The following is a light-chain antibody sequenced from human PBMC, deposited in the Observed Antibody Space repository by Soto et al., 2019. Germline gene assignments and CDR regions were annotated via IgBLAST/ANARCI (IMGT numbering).Light chain of an antibody. J-gene: IGLJ2*01. CDR2: DVS. CDR1: SSDVGGYNY. Sequence: QAEVTQPASVSGSPGQSITISCTGTSSDVGGYNYVSWYQQHPGKAPKLMIYDVSNRPSGVSNRFSGSKSGNTASLTISGLQAEDEADYYCSSYTSSSTLVVFGGGTKLTVL. CDR3: SSYTSSSTLVV. V-gene: IGLV2-14*01.